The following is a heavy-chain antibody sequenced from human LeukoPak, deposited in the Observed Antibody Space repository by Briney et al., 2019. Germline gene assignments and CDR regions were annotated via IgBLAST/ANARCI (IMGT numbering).Heavy chain of an antibody. CDR1: GFTLSSYA. J-gene: IGHJ4*02. CDR2: ISGSGGST. Sequence: GGSLRLSCAASGFTLSSYAMNWVRQAPGKGLEWVSGISGSGGSTYYADSVKGWFTISRDNSKNTLSLHMSSLRAEDTAVYYCASRNFYESGHYGIAYWGQGTLVTVSS. V-gene: IGHV3-23*01. D-gene: IGHD3-22*01. CDR3: ASRNFYESGHYGIAY.